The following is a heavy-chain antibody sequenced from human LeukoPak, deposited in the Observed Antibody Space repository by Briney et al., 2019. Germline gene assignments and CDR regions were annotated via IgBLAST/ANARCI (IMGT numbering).Heavy chain of an antibody. J-gene: IGHJ6*02. D-gene: IGHD6-13*01. V-gene: IGHV3-21*01. CDR1: GFTFSSYS. CDR2: ISSSSSYI. Sequence: GGSLRLSCAASGFTFSSYSMNWVRQAPGKGLEWVSSISSSSSYIYYADSVKGRFTISRDNAKNSLYLQMNSLRAEDTAVYYCACPPGYSSSPYGMDVWGQGTTVTVSS. CDR3: ACPPGYSSSPYGMDV.